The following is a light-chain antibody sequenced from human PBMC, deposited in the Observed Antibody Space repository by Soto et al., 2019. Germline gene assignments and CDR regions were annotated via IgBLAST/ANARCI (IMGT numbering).Light chain of an antibody. CDR1: SSNIGSNY. CDR3: AAWDDSLSAWV. V-gene: IGLV1-47*01. Sequence: QSVLTQPPSASGTPGQRVTISCSGSSSNIGSNYVYWYQQRPGTAPHLLIYRNNQRPSGVPDRFSGSESGTSASLAISGLRSEDEADYYCAAWDDSLSAWVFGGGTKLTVL. J-gene: IGLJ3*02. CDR2: RNN.